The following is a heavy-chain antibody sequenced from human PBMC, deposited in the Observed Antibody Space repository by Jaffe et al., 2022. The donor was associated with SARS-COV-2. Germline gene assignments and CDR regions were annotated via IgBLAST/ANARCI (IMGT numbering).Heavy chain of an antibody. CDR3: RYILRTATLSAKYYSDY. J-gene: IGHJ4*02. D-gene: IGHD1-20*01. CDR2: ISYDGSNK. V-gene: IGHV3-30*03. Sequence: QVQLVESGGGVVQPGRSLRLSCAASGFTFSSYGMHWVRQAPGKGLEWVSYISYDGSNKNYADSVKGRFTISRDNSKDTLYLQMNSLRAEDTAVYYCRYILRTATLSAKYYSDYWGQGNLVTVSS. CDR1: GFTFSSYG.